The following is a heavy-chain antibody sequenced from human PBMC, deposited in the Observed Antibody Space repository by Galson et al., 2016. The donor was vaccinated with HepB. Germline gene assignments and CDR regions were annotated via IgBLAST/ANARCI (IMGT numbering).Heavy chain of an antibody. CDR3: ARSYLLGRGFGW. CDR2: TFYRSNWQN. D-gene: IGHD7-27*01. J-gene: IGHJ4*02. Sequence: CAISGDSVSSNRAGRNWIRQSPSRGLEWLGRTFYRSNWQNDYAESVKSRITINPDTSKNQFSLHLKSVTPEDTGVYYCARSYLLGRGFGWWGQGTLVTVSS. CDR1: GDSVSSNRAG. V-gene: IGHV6-1*01.